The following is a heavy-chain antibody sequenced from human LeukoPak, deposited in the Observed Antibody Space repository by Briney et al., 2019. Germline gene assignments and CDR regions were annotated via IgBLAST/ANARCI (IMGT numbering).Heavy chain of an antibody. CDR1: RFTFSDHS. CDR3: ARSSYFDY. D-gene: IGHD1-26*01. CDR2: ISSGSSNI. J-gene: IGHJ4*02. Sequence: GGSLRLSCAASRFTFSDHSMNWVRQAPGKRLEWLSYISSGSSNIEYADSVKGRFTISRDNAKNSLYLQMNSLRAEDTAVYYCARSSYFDYWGQGTLVAVSS. V-gene: IGHV3-48*04.